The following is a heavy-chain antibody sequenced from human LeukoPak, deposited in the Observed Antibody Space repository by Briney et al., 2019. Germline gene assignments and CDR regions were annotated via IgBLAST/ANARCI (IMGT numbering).Heavy chain of an antibody. Sequence: GSLRLSCTDSGSNFHYYNMHWVRQAPGKGLEWVSLISSSGAFIYYADSVKGRFTTSRDNARNSLSLQMNSLRVEDTAIYFCARDVHILYLKSWGQGTLVTVSS. D-gene: IGHD2-8*01. CDR1: GSNFHYYN. CDR3: ARDVHILYLKS. CDR2: ISSSGAFI. V-gene: IGHV3-21*01. J-gene: IGHJ4*02.